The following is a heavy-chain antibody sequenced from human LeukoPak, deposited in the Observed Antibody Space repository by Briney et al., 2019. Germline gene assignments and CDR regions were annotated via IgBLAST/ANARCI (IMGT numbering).Heavy chain of an antibody. D-gene: IGHD3-3*01. V-gene: IGHV3-23*01. J-gene: IGHJ4*02. CDR1: GFTFSSYA. CDR2: ISGSGGST. Sequence: PGGSLRLSCAASGFTFSSYAMSWVRQAPGKGLEWVSAISGSGGSTYYADSVKGRFTISRDNSKNTLYLQMNSLRAEDTAVYYCAKAFYDSWSGYYFDYWGQGTLVTVSS. CDR3: AKAFYDSWSGYYFDY.